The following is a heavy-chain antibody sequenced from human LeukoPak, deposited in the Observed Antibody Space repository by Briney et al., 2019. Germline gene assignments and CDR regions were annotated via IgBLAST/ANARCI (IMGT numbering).Heavy chain of an antibody. CDR2: IYYSGST. D-gene: IGHD5-18*01. Sequence: SETLSLTCTVSGGSISSYYWSWIRQPPGKGLEWIGYIYYSGSTSYNPSLKSRVTISVDTSKNQFSLKLSSVTAADTAVYYCARDWSHTAPYYYGMDVWGQGTTVTVSS. J-gene: IGHJ6*02. V-gene: IGHV4-59*01. CDR3: ARDWSHTAPYYYGMDV. CDR1: GGSISSYY.